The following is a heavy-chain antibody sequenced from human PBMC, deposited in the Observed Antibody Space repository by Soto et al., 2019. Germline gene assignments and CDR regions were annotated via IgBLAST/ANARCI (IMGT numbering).Heavy chain of an antibody. V-gene: IGHV4-59*01. CDR1: GDSISRYH. D-gene: IGHD1-1*01. J-gene: IGHJ4*02. CDR2: VHNSGIT. CDR3: TGDRNNRVWYKY. Sequence: QVQLQESGPGLVKPSETLSLTCSVSGDSISRYHWSWIRQTPEKGLEWIGYVHNSGITNYNPSLKSRVTISVDTSKNQFSLRLTSVTAADMAVYYCTGDRNNRVWYKYWGPGALVTVSS.